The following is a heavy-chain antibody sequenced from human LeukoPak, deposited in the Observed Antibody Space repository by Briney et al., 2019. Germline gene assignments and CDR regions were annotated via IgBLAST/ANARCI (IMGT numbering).Heavy chain of an antibody. CDR1: GFTFSSYW. Sequence: GGSLRLSCAASGFTFSSYWMHWVRQAPGKGLVWVSRINSDGSTTNYADSVKGRFTISRDNARNTLYLEMNSLRDEDTAMYYCATVNVPATSYWGQGTLVTVSS. CDR2: INSDGSTT. V-gene: IGHV3-74*01. CDR3: ATVNVPATSY. J-gene: IGHJ4*02. D-gene: IGHD2-15*01.